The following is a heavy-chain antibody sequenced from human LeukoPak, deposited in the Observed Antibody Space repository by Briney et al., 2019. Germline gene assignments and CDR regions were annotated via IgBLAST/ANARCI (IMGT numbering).Heavy chain of an antibody. CDR3: AREPYGDSAFGFDY. Sequence: PSETLSLTCTVSGGSISSGDYYWSWIRQPPGKGLEWIGYIYYSGSTYYNPSLKSRVTISVDTSKYQFSLKLSPVTAADTAVYYCAREPYGDSAFGFDYWGQGTLVTVSS. J-gene: IGHJ4*02. D-gene: IGHD4-17*01. V-gene: IGHV4-30-4*08. CDR2: IYYSGST. CDR1: GGSISSGDYY.